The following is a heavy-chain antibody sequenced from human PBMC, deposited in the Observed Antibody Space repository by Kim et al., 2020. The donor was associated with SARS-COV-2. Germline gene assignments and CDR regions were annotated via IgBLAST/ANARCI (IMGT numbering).Heavy chain of an antibody. CDR2: INPGNGDT. CDR1: GYTFTSYA. D-gene: IGHD4-17*01. Sequence: ASVKVSCKASGYTFTSYAMHWVHQAPGQRLEWMGWINPGNGDTRYSQNFQGRVTITRDTSATTAYMELRSLRSEDTAVYYCARGSHDYGELLDYWGQGTL. V-gene: IGHV1-3*01. J-gene: IGHJ4*02. CDR3: ARGSHDYGELLDY.